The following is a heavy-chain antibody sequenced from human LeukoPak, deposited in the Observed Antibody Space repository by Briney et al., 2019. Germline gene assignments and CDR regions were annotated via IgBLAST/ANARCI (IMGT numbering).Heavy chain of an antibody. V-gene: IGHV3-23*01. J-gene: IGHJ4*02. CDR1: GFTFSSYA. Sequence: GGSLRLSCAASGFTFSSYAMSWVRQAPGKGLKWVSSISGSVGNTYQADSVKGRFTISRDNSKKTLSLQMNSLRAEDTAVYYCAKGPWGGDYFDYWGQGTLVTVSS. D-gene: IGHD3-16*01. CDR2: ISGSVGNT. CDR3: AKGPWGGDYFDY.